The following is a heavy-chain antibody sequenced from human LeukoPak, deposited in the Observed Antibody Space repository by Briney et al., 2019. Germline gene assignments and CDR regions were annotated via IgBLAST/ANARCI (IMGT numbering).Heavy chain of an antibody. D-gene: IGHD2-2*01. Sequence: GGSLRLSCAASGFTFRTYAMNWVRQAPGEGLKWVSCITGDSDYIYYADSVEGRFTISRDNAKNSLYLQMNSLRAEDTAVYYCARYGVSSSTSYIDFWGQGTLVTVSS. V-gene: IGHV3-21*01. CDR1: GFTFRTYA. CDR3: ARYGVSSSTSYIDF. J-gene: IGHJ4*02. CDR2: ITGDSDYI.